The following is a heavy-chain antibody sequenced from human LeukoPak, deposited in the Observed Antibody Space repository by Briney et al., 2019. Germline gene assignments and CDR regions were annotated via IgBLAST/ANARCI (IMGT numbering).Heavy chain of an antibody. CDR3: AGDGYNSRRFFDY. CDR1: GYTFTSYD. D-gene: IGHD5-24*01. V-gene: IGHV1-2*02. Sequence: GASVKVSCKASGYTFTSYDINWVRQATGQGLEWMGWMNPNSGGSNYAQKFQGRVTMTSDTSINTAYMELSRLISDDTAVYYCAGDGYNSRRFFDYWGQGTLVTVSS. J-gene: IGHJ4*02. CDR2: MNPNSGGS.